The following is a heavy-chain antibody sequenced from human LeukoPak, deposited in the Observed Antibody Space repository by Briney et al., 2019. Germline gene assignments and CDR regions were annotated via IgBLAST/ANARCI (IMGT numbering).Heavy chain of an antibody. CDR3: ARENQDYYDSSGYDY. Sequence: ASVKVSCKASGYTFTGYYMHWVRQAPGQGLEWMGRINPNSGGTNYAQKFQGRVTMTRDTSISTAYMELSRLRSDDTAVYHCARENQDYYDSSGYDYWGQGTLVTVSS. CDR2: INPNSGGT. CDR1: GYTFTGYY. J-gene: IGHJ4*02. V-gene: IGHV1-2*06. D-gene: IGHD3-22*01.